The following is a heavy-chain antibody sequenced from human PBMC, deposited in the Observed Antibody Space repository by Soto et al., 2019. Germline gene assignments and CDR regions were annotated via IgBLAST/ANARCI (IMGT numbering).Heavy chain of an antibody. D-gene: IGHD3-10*01. CDR1: GFTFSGYA. J-gene: IGHJ6*02. CDR2: ISGSGGST. CDR3: ANGGGYYYYGMDV. V-gene: IGHV3-23*01. Sequence: EVQLLESGGGLVQPGGSLRLSCAASGFTFSGYAMSWVRQAPGKGLEWVSAISGSGGSTYYADSVKGRFTISRDNSKNTLYLQMNSLRAEDTAVYYCANGGGYYYYGMDVWGQGTTVTVSS.